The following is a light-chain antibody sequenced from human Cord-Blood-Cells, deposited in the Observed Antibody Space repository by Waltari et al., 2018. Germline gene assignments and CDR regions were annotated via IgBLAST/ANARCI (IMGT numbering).Light chain of an antibody. CDR2: AES. CDR1: QSISSY. J-gene: IGKJ4*01. V-gene: IGKV1-39*01. CDR3: QQSYSTPLT. Sequence: DIQMTQSPSSLSASVGDRVTITCRAGQSISSYLNWYQQKPGKVPKLLIYAESSLQSGVPSRFSGSGSGTDFTLTISSLQPEDFATYYCQQSYSTPLTFGGGTKVEIK.